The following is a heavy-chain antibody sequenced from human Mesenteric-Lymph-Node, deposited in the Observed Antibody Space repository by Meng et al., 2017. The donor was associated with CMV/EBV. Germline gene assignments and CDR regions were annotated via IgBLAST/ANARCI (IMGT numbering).Heavy chain of an antibody. CDR1: FSLTTAGVG. D-gene: IGHD3-22*01. CDR2: VYWNDAK. Sequence: FSLTTAGVGGGWIRQPPGKALEWLAVVYWNDAKLYSPSLRSRLSISKDTSRNQVVLTMTDMDPEDTATYYCARPFYFDSSGYFFDHWGQGALVTVSS. V-gene: IGHV2-5*01. J-gene: IGHJ4*02. CDR3: ARPFYFDSSGYFFDH.